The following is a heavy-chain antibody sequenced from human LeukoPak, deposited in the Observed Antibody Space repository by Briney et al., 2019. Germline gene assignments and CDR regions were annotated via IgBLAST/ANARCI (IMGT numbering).Heavy chain of an antibody. CDR3: ARLEILRFLEWSSFGGMDV. CDR1: GYSFTSYW. J-gene: IGHJ6*02. CDR2: IYPGDSDS. D-gene: IGHD3-3*01. V-gene: IGHV5-51*01. Sequence: GESLKISCKGSGYSFTSYWIGWVRQMPGKGLEWMGIIYPGDSDSLYSPSFQGQVSFSADKSISTAYLQWSSLKASDTAMYYCARLEILRFLEWSSFGGMDVWGQGTTVTVSS.